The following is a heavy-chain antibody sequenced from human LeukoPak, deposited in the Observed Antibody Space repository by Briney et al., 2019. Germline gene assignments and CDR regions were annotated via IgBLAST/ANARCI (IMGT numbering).Heavy chain of an antibody. J-gene: IGHJ4*02. CDR2: ITGSGAGT. CDR3: AKEPFDSSGYGDY. D-gene: IGHD3-22*01. V-gene: IGHV3-23*01. Sequence: PGGSLRLSCAASGFTFSSYAMSWVRQAPGKGLEWVSAITGSGAGTYYADSVRGRFTISRDNSKNTLYLQMNSLRAEDTATYYCAKEPFDSSGYGDYWGQGTLVTVSS. CDR1: GFTFSSYA.